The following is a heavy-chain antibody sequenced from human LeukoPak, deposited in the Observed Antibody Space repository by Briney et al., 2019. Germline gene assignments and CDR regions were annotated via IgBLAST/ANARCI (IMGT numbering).Heavy chain of an antibody. CDR1: GYRFISFY. CDR2: IFPADSDT. D-gene: IGHD3-22*01. Sequence: GESLKISCQGSGYRFISFYIGWARHLPGTCLEWMGNIFPADSDTTYSPSFQGQVTMSADKSLSPPYLQSSRLKASDTAMYYCARRYYEKRAFDIWGQGTMVTVSS. CDR3: ARRYYEKRAFDI. V-gene: IGHV5-51*01. J-gene: IGHJ3*02.